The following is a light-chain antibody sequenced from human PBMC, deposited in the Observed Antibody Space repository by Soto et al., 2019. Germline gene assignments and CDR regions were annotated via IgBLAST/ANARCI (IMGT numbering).Light chain of an antibody. CDR1: QGISSY. CDR3: QQYYSYPHT. Sequence: AIRMTQSPSSFSASTGDRVTITCRASQGISSYLAWYQQKPGKAPKLLIYAASTLLSGVPSRFSGSGSGTDFTLTISCLQSEDFATYYCQQYYSYPHTFGQGTKVEIK. CDR2: AAS. V-gene: IGKV1-8*01. J-gene: IGKJ1*01.